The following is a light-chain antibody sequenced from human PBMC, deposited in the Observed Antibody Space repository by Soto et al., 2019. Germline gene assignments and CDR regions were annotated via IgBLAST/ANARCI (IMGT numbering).Light chain of an antibody. CDR3: ATWDGSLSGPV. V-gene: IGLV1-47*02. J-gene: IGLJ3*02. CDR2: TNN. CDR1: SSDIGGND. Sequence: QAVVTQPPSASGTPGQRVTISCSGSSSDIGGNDVYWYQQLPGTAPRLLIYTNNQRPSGVPDRFSGSKSGTSAFLAISGLRSEDEADYYCATWDGSLSGPVFGGGTKLTVL.